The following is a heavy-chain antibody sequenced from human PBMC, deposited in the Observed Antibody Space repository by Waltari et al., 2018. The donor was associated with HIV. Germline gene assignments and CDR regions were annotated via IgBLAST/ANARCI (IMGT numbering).Heavy chain of an antibody. CDR3: ARMGLMMYAIGAFDI. CDR2: RKQEGRGK. J-gene: IGHJ3*02. CDR1: GFTFSLYW. V-gene: IGHV3-7*01. D-gene: IGHD2-8*01. Sequence: EVQLVESGGGLVQPGGSLRLSCAASGFTFSLYWMSGVRQAPGEGVGWVANRKQEGRGKHYVDSVKVRFTISRDIAKKSLYLQINSLRAEDTAVYYCARMGLMMYAIGAFDIWGQGTMVTVSS.